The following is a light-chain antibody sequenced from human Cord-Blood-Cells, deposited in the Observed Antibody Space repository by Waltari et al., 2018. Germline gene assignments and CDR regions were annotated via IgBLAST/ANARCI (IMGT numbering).Light chain of an antibody. CDR3: QQYDNLIT. CDR1: QDISNY. J-gene: IGKJ5*01. CDR2: DAS. Sequence: DIQMIQSPSSLSASVGDRVTITCQASQDISNYLNWYQQKPGKAPKLLIYDASNLETGVQSRFSGSGSGTDFTFTISSLQPEDIATYFCQQYDNLITFGQGTRLEIK. V-gene: IGKV1-33*01.